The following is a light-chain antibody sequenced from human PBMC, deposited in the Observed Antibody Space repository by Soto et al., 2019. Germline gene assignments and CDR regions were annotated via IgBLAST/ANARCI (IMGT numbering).Light chain of an antibody. CDR1: QSVSSW. J-gene: IGKJ1*01. Sequence: DIQMTQSPSTLSASVGDRVTITCRASQSVSSWVAWYQQKPGKAPNLLIYKASNLQSGVPSRFSGSESGTEFTLTISSLQPDDFATYYCQEYHSYSGTFGQGTKVEIK. CDR2: KAS. CDR3: QEYHSYSGT. V-gene: IGKV1-5*03.